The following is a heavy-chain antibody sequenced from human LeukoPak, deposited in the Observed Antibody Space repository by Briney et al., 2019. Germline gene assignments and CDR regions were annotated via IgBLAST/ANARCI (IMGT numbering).Heavy chain of an antibody. D-gene: IGHD3-10*02. V-gene: IGHV3-11*04. CDR3: AELGITMIGGV. Sequence: GGSLRLSCAASGFTFRAYYMSWIRQAPGKGLEWVSYISSGGNTIYYADSVKGRFTISRDNAKNSLYLQMNSLRADDTAVYYCAELGITMIGGVWGKGTTVTISS. J-gene: IGHJ6*04. CDR2: ISSGGNTI. CDR1: GFTFRAYY.